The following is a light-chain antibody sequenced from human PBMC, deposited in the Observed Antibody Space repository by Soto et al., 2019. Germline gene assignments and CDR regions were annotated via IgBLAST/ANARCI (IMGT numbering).Light chain of an antibody. V-gene: IGKV1-39*01. CDR1: QSISTY. CDR3: QQSHSIPYI. J-gene: IGKJ2*01. Sequence: DIQMTQSPSSLSASVGDRVTLTCRASQSISTYLNWYQQKPGKAPNLLIYAASTLQSGVPSRFSGSGSGTDFTLTISSLQPKDFATYYCQQSHSIPYIFGQGTKLEIK. CDR2: AAS.